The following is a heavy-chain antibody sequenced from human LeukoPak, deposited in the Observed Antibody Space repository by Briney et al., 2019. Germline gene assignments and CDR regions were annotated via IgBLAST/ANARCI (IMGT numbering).Heavy chain of an antibody. J-gene: IGHJ4*02. CDR2: IRSDGVDV. CDR1: GFTFSSYA. V-gene: IGHV3-64*04. CDR3: AKGQRVVPAATAFNY. Sequence: QSGGSLRLSCSVSGFTFSSYAMHWVRQAPGKGLEYVSVIRSDGVDVYYTDSVKGRFTISRDNSKNTLYLQMNSLRAEDTAVYYCAKGQRVVPAATAFNYWGQGTLVTVSS. D-gene: IGHD2-2*01.